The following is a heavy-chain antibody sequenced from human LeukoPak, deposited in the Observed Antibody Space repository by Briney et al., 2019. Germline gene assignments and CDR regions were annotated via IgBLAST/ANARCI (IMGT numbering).Heavy chain of an antibody. CDR1: GYTFTGYY. V-gene: IGHV1-2*06. Sequence: ASVKVSCKASGYTFTGYYMHWVRQAPGHGLEWMGRINPNSGGANYAQKFQGRVTMTRDTSISTAYMELSRLRSDDTAVYYCARARSSGWTDLRYWGQGTLVTVSS. CDR2: INPNSGGA. D-gene: IGHD6-19*01. J-gene: IGHJ4*02. CDR3: ARARSSGWTDLRY.